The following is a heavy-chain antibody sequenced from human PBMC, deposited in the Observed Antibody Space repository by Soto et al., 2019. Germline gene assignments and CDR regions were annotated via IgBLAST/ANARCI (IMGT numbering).Heavy chain of an antibody. CDR2: IIPIFGTA. D-gene: IGHD3-22*01. Sequence: QVQLVQSGAEVKKPGSLVKVSCKASGGTFSSYAISWVRQAPGQGLEWMGGIIPIFGTANYAQKFQGRVTITADESTSTAYMELSSLRSEDTAVYYCARGLGGIVVRGLNWFDPWGQGTLVTVSS. J-gene: IGHJ5*02. CDR1: GGTFSSYA. CDR3: ARGLGGIVVRGLNWFDP. V-gene: IGHV1-69*12.